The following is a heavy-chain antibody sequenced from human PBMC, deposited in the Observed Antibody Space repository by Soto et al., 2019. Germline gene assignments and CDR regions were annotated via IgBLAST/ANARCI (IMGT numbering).Heavy chain of an antibody. V-gene: IGHV3-23*01. J-gene: IGHJ6*02. CDR1: GFTFSNFV. CDR3: AVHLGQNYYTMDV. CDR2: ITGSGGRA. Sequence: EVQLLESRGGWVQPGGSLRLSCAASGFTFSNFVMSWVRHIPGKGLHWVSGITGSGGRAYYADSVKGRFTISRDNSRNTLYLQMSRLGAEDTAMYHCAVHLGQNYYTMDVWGQGTTVTVSS.